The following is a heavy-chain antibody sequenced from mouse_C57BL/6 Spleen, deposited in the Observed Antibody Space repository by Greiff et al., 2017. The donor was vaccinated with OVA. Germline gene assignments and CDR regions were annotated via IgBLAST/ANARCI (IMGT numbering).Heavy chain of an antibody. Sequence: EVKLVESGPGMVKPSQSLSLTCTVTGYSITSGYDWHWIRHFPGNKLEWMGYISYSGSTNYNPSLKSRISITHDTSKNHFFLKLNSVTTEDTATYYCARGGNYYGSSWFAYWGQGTLVTVSA. V-gene: IGHV3-1*01. D-gene: IGHD1-1*01. CDR2: ISYSGST. J-gene: IGHJ3*01. CDR1: GYSITSGYD. CDR3: ARGGNYYGSSWFAY.